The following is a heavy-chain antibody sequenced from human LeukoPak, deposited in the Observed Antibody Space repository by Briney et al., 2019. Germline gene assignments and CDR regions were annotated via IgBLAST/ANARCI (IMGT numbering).Heavy chain of an antibody. CDR2: IYYSGST. CDR1: GGSISSSSYY. J-gene: IGHJ5*02. V-gene: IGHV4-39*01. CDR3: ARQGGYGYGRQYPWFDP. D-gene: IGHD5-18*01. Sequence: SETLSLTCTISGGSISSSSYYRGWIRQPPGKGLEWIGSIYYSGSTYYNPSLKSRVTISVDTSKNQFSLKLSSVTAADTAVYYCARQGGYGYGRQYPWFDPWGQGTLVTVSS.